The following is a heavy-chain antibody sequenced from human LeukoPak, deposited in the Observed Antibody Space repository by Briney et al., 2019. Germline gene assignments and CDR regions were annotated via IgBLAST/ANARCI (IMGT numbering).Heavy chain of an antibody. CDR1: GLMFNGYW. V-gene: IGHV3-74*01. D-gene: IGHD2-2*01. CDR2: INPAGNKK. CDR3: ARGNVGGPGFDY. J-gene: IGHJ4*02. Sequence: GGSLRLSCAASGLMFNGYWMHWFRQVPGKGLVWVSEINPAGNKKNYADSVWGRFTVSRDNAKDTVYLQMDRVSGGDTAVYYCARGNVGGPGFDYWGQGTLVSVSS.